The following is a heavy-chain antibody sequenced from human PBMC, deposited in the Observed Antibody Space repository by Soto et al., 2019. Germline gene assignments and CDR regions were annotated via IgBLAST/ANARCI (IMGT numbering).Heavy chain of an antibody. Sequence: EVQLLESGGDLVQPGGSLRLSCAASGFTFSNFGMSWVRQSPGKGLEWVSAISGSGISIYYADSVKGRVSIFRGTSNNMLMVQTYCLRAEDTCVYFCAKDGHFVAGYLRSWCQGARVTVSS. J-gene: IGHJ5*02. D-gene: IGHD6-19*01. CDR1: GFTFSNFG. CDR2: ISGSGISI. V-gene: IGHV3-23*01. CDR3: AKDGHFVAGYLRS.